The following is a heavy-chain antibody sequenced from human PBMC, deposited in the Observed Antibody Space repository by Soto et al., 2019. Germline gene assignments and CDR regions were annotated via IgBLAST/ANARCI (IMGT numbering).Heavy chain of an antibody. D-gene: IGHD6-19*01. J-gene: IGHJ2*01. V-gene: IGHV4-34*01. CDR3: ARRLSVADFDWYFDL. CDR1: GGSFSGYY. CDR2: INHSGST. Sequence: QVQLQQWGAGLLKPSETLSLTCAVYGGSFSGYYWSWIRQPPGKGLEWFGEINHSGSTNYNPSLKSRVTISVDTSKNQFSLKLSSVTAADTAVYYCARRLSVADFDWYFDLWGRGTLVTVSS.